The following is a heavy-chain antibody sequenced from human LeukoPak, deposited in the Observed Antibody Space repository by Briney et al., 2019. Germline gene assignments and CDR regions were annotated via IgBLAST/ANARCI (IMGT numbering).Heavy chain of an antibody. CDR3: VRDAIAAAGTSDFQH. CDR2: ISSSSSYI. Sequence: PGGSLRLSCAASGFTFSSYWMSWVRQAPGKGLEWVSSISSSSSYIYYADSVKGRFTISRDNAKNSLYLQMNSLRAEDTAVYYCVRDAIAAAGTSDFQHWGQGTLVTVSS. J-gene: IGHJ1*01. CDR1: GFTFSSYW. V-gene: IGHV3-21*01. D-gene: IGHD6-13*01.